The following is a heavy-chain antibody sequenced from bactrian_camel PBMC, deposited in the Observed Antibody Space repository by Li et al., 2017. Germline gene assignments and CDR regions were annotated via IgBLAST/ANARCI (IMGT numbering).Heavy chain of an antibody. CDR3: AAARRTYWYGCQPNEYDY. CDR1: VYTGCLTY. V-gene: IGHV3S53*01. J-gene: IGHJ4*01. Sequence: HVQLVESGGGSVQAGGSLRLSCAASVYTGCLTYMGWHRQPPGKEREWVASIDDGVKRTYADFVKARFTISRDAKNTLYLQMKNLEPEDTAMYYCAAARRTYWYGCQPNEYDYWGQWTQVYVSS. D-gene: IGHD3*01. CDR2: IDDGVKR.